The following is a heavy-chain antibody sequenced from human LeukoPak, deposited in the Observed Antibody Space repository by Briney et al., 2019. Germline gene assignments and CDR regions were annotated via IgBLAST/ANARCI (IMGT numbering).Heavy chain of an antibody. V-gene: IGHV3-23*01. CDR3: ARAGPNAFDI. CDR1: GFTFSNYA. Sequence: GGSLRLSCTASGFTFSNYAMTWVRKAPGKGLEWVSSISGTGGRTYSADSVKGRFTISRDNSKNTLYLQMKNLRVEHTAVYYCARAGPNAFDIWGQGTMVTVSS. J-gene: IGHJ3*02. CDR2: ISGTGGRT. D-gene: IGHD3-10*01.